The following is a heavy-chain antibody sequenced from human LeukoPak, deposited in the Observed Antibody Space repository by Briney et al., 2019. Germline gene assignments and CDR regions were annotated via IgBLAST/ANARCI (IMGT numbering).Heavy chain of an antibody. V-gene: IGHV1-8*01. CDR3: ARYSRQLFDY. J-gene: IGHJ4*02. CDR2: MNPNRGNT. CDR1: GYTFTSYD. D-gene: IGHD6-13*01. Sequence: ASVKVSCKASGYTFTSYDINWVRQAPGQGLEWMGWMNPNRGNTGYAQKFQGRVTMTRNTSISTAYMELSSLRSEDTAVYYCARYSRQLFDYWGQGTLVTVSS.